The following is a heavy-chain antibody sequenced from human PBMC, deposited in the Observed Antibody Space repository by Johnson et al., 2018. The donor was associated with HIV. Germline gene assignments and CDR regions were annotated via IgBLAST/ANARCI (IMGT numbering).Heavy chain of an antibody. Sequence: EVQLVESGGGMVQPGGSLRLSCAASGLTVSTNYMSWVRQAPGRGLEWVSVVYSDGNTYYADSVKDRFTISRDNSKNTLYLQMNSLRAEDTAVYYCAKVAVATAAGGVALDIWGPGTMVTVS. CDR3: AKVAVATAAGGVALDI. CDR2: VYSDGNT. D-gene: IGHD6-13*01. CDR1: GLTVSTNY. V-gene: IGHV3-66*01. J-gene: IGHJ3*02.